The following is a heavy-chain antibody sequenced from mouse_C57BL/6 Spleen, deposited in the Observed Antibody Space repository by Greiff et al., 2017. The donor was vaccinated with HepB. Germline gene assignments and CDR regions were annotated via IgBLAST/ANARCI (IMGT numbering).Heavy chain of an antibody. CDR2: IDPETGGT. CDR3: TRSGVRRGRFAY. D-gene: IGHD3-1*01. CDR1: GYTFTDYE. V-gene: IGHV1-15*01. Sequence: QVQLQQSGAELVRPGASVTLSCKASGYTFTDYEMHWVKQTPVHGLEWIGAIDPETGGTAYNQKFKGKAILTADKSSSTAYMVLRRLTSEDSAVYYCTRSGVRRGRFAYWGQGTLVTVSA. J-gene: IGHJ3*01.